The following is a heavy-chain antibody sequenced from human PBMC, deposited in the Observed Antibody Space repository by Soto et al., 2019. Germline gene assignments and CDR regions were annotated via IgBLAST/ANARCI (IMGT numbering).Heavy chain of an antibody. D-gene: IGHD2-15*01. CDR3: AKGCVDY. CDR2: ISYDGSNK. Sequence: EGSLRLSCAASGFTFSSYGMHWVRQAPGKGLEWVAVISYDGSNKYYADSVKGRFTISRDNSKNTLYLQMNSLRAEDTAVYYCAKGCVDYWGQGTLVTVSS. V-gene: IGHV3-30*18. CDR1: GFTFSSYG. J-gene: IGHJ4*02.